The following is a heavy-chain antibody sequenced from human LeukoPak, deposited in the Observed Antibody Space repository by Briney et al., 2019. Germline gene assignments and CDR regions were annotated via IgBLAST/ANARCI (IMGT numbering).Heavy chain of an antibody. CDR2: ISTSSSYI. V-gene: IGHV3-21*01. J-gene: IGHJ4*02. D-gene: IGHD6-13*01. CDR3: AREPSTWVVSSSWFAFDY. CDR1: GFTFSHYS. Sequence: PGGSLRLSCAASGFTFSHYSMNWVRQAPGKGLEWVSSISTSSSYIYYADSVKGRFTTSRDNAKNSLYLQMNSLRAEDTAVYYCAREPSTWVVSSSWFAFDYWGQGTLVTVSS.